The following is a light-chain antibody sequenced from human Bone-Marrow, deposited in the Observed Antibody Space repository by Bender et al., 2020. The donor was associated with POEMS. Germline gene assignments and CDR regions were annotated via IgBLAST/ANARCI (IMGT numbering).Light chain of an antibody. V-gene: IGLV1-44*01. Sequence: QSVLTQPPSASVTPGQRVTISCSRSASDRGTTPINWYQHLPGTAPKLIIYNSDQRPSGVPDRFSGSMSGTSASLAITGLQAEDEADYYCQSYDSSLSGSVFGGGTKLTVL. CDR3: QSYDSSLSGSV. J-gene: IGLJ2*01. CDR2: NSD. CDR1: ASDRGTTP.